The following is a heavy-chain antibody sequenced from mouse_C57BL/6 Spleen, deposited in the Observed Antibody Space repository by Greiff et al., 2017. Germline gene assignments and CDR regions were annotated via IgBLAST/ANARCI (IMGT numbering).Heavy chain of an antibody. V-gene: IGHV1-64*01. CDR3: ARYDGYPDY. J-gene: IGHJ2*01. CDR2: IHPNSGST. D-gene: IGHD2-3*01. Sequence: QVQLQQPGAELVKPGASVKLSCKASGYTFTSYWMHWVKQRPGQGLEWIGMIHPNSGSTNYNEKFKSKATLTVDKSSSTAYMQLSSRTSEDSSVYYSARYDGYPDYWSHGATLTVTS. CDR1: GYTFTSYW.